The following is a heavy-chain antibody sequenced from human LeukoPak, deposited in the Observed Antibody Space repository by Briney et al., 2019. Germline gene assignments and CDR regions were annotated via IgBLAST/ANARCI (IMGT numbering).Heavy chain of an antibody. CDR3: ARHPILRWQGGSDP. CDR1: GGSISSSSYY. J-gene: IGHJ5*02. Sequence: PSETLSLTCTVSGGSISSSSYYWGWIRQPPGKGLEWIGSIYYSGSTYYNPSLKSRVTISVDTSKNQFSLKLNSVTAADTAVYYCARHPILRWQGGSDPWGQGTLVTVSS. D-gene: IGHD4-23*01. V-gene: IGHV4-39*01. CDR2: IYYSGST.